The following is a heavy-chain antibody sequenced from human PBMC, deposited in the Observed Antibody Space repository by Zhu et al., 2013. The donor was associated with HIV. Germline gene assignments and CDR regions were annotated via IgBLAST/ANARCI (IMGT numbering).Heavy chain of an antibody. Sequence: QVQLVQSGAEVKKPGASVKVSCKASGYTFTSYGISWVRQAPGQGLEWMGWISAYNGNTNYAQKLQGRVTMTTDTSTSTAYMELRSLRSDDTAVYYCARDPKVRDFWSGLEAWRNPGAYGMDVWGQGTTVTVSS. D-gene: IGHD3-3*01. CDR3: ARDPKVRDFWSGLEAWRNPGAYGMDV. V-gene: IGHV1-18*01. J-gene: IGHJ6*02. CDR1: GYTFTSYG. CDR2: ISAYNGNT.